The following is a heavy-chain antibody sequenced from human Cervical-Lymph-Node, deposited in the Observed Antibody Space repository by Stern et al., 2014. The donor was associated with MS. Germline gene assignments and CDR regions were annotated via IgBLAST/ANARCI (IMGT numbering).Heavy chain of an antibody. CDR3: ARMKTGLRENRGFDF. CDR1: GDSINSGDFH. D-gene: IGHD4-17*01. V-gene: IGHV4-30-4*01. Sequence: VQLGESGPRLVKPSETLSLTCTVSGDSINSGDFHWSWVRQSPGKGLEWIGYIYYSGRNYNNPSLKSRVTMSIDTSTNQFSLNLTSVTAADTALYFCARMKTGLRENRGFDFWGQGTQVTVSS. CDR2: IYYSGRN. J-gene: IGHJ4*02.